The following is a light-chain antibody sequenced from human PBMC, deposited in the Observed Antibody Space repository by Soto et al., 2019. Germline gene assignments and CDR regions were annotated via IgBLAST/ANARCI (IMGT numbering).Light chain of an antibody. CDR3: QQYNSDYT. CDR2: DAS. CDR1: QSINNY. J-gene: IGKJ2*01. Sequence: DIQMTQSPSTLSAFVGDRVTITCRASQSINNYLAWYQQTPGKDPKLLSYDASSLESGVPSRFSGSGSGTDFTLTISSLQPDDFATYYCQQYNSDYTFGQGTKLEI. V-gene: IGKV1-5*01.